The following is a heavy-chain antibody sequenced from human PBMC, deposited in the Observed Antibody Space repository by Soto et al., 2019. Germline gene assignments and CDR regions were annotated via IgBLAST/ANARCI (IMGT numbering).Heavy chain of an antibody. V-gene: IGHV3-15*01. D-gene: IGHD3-3*01. J-gene: IGHJ6*03. Sequence: EVQLVESGGGLVKPEGSLRLSCAASGFTFSNAWMSWVRQAPGKGLEWVGRIKSKTDGGTTDYAAPGKGNFTISRNDSKNTLYLQMNSLKTEDTAVYYCTTGTIFGVVPKIYYYYYMDVWGKGTTVTVSS. CDR2: IKSKTDGGTT. CDR1: GFTFSNAW. CDR3: TTGTIFGVVPKIYYYYYMDV.